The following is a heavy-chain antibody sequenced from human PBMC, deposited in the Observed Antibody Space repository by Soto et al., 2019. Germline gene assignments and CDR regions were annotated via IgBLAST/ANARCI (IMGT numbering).Heavy chain of an antibody. Sequence: PGGSLRLSCAASGFTFSSYAMTWVRQAPGKGLEWVSGVSGTGGSAYYADSVKGRFTISRDISTNTLYLHMNSLRAEDTAVYYCARGSAYSDYDLEYWGQGTLVTVPS. CDR2: VSGTGGSA. CDR3: ARGSAYSDYDLEY. CDR1: GFTFSSYA. D-gene: IGHD4-17*01. J-gene: IGHJ4*02. V-gene: IGHV3-23*01.